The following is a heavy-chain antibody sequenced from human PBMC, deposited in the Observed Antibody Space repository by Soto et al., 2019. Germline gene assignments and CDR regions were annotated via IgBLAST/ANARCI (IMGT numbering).Heavy chain of an antibody. CDR1: GYTFTGYY. V-gene: IGHV1-2*04. CDR3: ARASLSGWYGGFFDY. Sequence: EASVKVSCKASGYTFTGYYMHWVRQAPGQGLEWMGWINPNSGGTNYAQKFQGWVTMTRDTSISTAYMELSRLRSDDTAVYYCARASLSGWYGGFFDYWGQGTLVTVSS. J-gene: IGHJ4*02. CDR2: INPNSGGT. D-gene: IGHD6-19*01.